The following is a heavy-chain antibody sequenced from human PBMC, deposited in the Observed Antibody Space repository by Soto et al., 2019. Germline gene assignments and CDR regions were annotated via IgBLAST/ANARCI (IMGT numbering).Heavy chain of an antibody. CDR3: ARHSFVDTTMVYFDY. D-gene: IGHD5-18*01. Sequence: PSETLSLTCTVSGGSISSASHYWGWIRQPPGKGLEWIGSIHYSGSTHYNPSLKSRVTISVDTSKNQFSLKLSSVTAADTALYYFARHSFVDTTMVYFDYWGQGTLVTVSS. CDR1: GGSISSASHY. J-gene: IGHJ4*02. V-gene: IGHV4-39*01. CDR2: IHYSGST.